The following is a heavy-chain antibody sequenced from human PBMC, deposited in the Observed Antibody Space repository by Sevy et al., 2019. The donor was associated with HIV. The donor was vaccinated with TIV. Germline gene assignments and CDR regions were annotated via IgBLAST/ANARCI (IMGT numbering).Heavy chain of an antibody. J-gene: IGHJ6*02. CDR3: ARDAQRLPLGELSRIPSARGGMDV. D-gene: IGHD3-16*02. CDR2: VSSDESNK. Sequence: GGSLRLSCAASGFTFINYGMYWDRQAPGKGLEWVAFVSSDESNKYYVKSVKGRFTISRDNSKSTRYRQMNSLRPEDRAVYYCARDAQRLPLGELSRIPSARGGMDVWGQGTAVTVSS. V-gene: IGHV3-33*07. CDR1: GFTFINYG.